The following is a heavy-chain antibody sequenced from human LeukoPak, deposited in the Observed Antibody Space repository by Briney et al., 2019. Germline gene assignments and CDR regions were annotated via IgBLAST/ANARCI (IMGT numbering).Heavy chain of an antibody. J-gene: IGHJ4*02. CDR1: GGSISSYY. Sequence: SETLSLTCTFSGGSISSYYWSWIRQPAGKGLEWIGRIHTSGSTNYNPSLKSRVTMSVDASKNQFSLKLSSVTAADTAVYYCARDVYYYDSSGRYYFDYWGQGTLVTVSS. CDR2: IHTSGST. V-gene: IGHV4-4*07. CDR3: ARDVYYYDSSGRYYFDY. D-gene: IGHD3-22*01.